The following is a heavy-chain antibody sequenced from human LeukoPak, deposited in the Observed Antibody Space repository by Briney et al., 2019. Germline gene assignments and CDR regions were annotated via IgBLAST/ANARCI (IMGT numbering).Heavy chain of an antibody. CDR3: ASTLNYYDSSATSMFLKYYFDY. CDR1: GFTFSSYW. J-gene: IGHJ4*02. V-gene: IGHV3-7*03. D-gene: IGHD3-22*01. CDR2: IKQDGSEK. Sequence: PGGSLRLSCAASGFTFSSYWMSWVRQAPGKGLEWVANIKQDGSEKYYVDSVKGRFTISRDNAKNSLYLQMNSLRAEDTAVYYCASTLNYYDSSATSMFLKYYFDYWGQGTLVTVSS.